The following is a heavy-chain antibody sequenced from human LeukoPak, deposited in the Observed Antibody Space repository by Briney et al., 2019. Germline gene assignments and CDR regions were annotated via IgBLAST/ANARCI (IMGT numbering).Heavy chain of an antibody. J-gene: IGHJ4*02. D-gene: IGHD3-3*01. Sequence: GESLKISCKGSGYSFTSYWIGWVRPLPGKGLEWMGIIYPGDSDTRYSPSFQGQVTISADKSISTAYLQWSSLKASDTAMYYCARSTYYDFWSGSEFDYWGQGTLVTVSS. CDR3: ARSTYYDFWSGSEFDY. V-gene: IGHV5-51*01. CDR2: IYPGDSDT. CDR1: GYSFTSYW.